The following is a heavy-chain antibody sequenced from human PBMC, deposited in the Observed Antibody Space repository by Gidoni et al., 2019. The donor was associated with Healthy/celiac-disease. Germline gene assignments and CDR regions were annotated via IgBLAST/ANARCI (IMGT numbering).Heavy chain of an antibody. D-gene: IGHD1-1*01. CDR2: IYWDYDK. Sequence: QITLKESGPTLVKVTRTLTLACTFSGFSLTTSGVGVCWIRQPPGNALEWLALIYWDYDKRYSPSMKNRLTITKDTSNNQVVLTNTNIDPVDSATYYGARERLTTDAFDIWGQGTLVTVSS. CDR3: ARERLTTDAFDI. V-gene: IGHV2-5*02. J-gene: IGHJ3*02. CDR1: GFSLTTSGVG.